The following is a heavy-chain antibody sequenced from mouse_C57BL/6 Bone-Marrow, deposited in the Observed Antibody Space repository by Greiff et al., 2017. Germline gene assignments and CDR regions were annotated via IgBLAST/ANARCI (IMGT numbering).Heavy chain of an antibody. D-gene: IGHD2-5*01. CDR1: GYTFTSYW. Sequence: QVQLQQSGAELVKPGASVKLSCKASGYTFTSYWMQWVKQRPGQGLEWIGEIDPSDSYTNYNQKFKGKATLTVDTSSSTAYMQLSSLTSEDSAVYYCARGGSNYCFDYGGQGTTLTVSS. V-gene: IGHV1-50*01. CDR2: IDPSDSYT. CDR3: ARGGSNYCFDY. J-gene: IGHJ2*01.